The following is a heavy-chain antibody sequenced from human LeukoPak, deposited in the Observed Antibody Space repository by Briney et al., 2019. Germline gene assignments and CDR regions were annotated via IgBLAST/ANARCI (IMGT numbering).Heavy chain of an antibody. J-gene: IGHJ6*03. D-gene: IGHD3-10*01. V-gene: IGHV4-59*01. CDR2: IYYSGST. CDR3: ARVPYGSGSYYQYYMDV. CDR1: GGSNSSYY. Sequence: SETLSLTCTVSGGSNSSYYWSWIRQPPGKGLEWIGYIYYSGSTNYNPSLKSRVTISVDTSKNQFSLKLSSVTAADTAVYYCARVPYGSGSYYQYYMDVWGKGTTVTVSS.